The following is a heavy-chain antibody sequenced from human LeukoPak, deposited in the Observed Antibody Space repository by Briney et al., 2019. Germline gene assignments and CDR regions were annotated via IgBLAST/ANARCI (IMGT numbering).Heavy chain of an antibody. D-gene: IGHD5-18*01. CDR2: ISYDGSNK. CDR1: GFTFSSYD. CDR3: AKDRAMYSFDGYGDY. Sequence: PGGSLRLSCVASGFTFSSYDIHWVRQAPGKGLEWVAVISYDGSNKNYADSVEGRFTISRDNSKNTLYLQMNSLRAEDTALYYCAKDRAMYSFDGYGDYWGQGTLVTASS. J-gene: IGHJ4*02. V-gene: IGHV3-30*18.